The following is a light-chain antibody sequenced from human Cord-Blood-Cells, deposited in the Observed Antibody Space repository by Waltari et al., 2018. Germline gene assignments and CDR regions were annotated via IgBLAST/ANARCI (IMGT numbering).Light chain of an antibody. J-gene: IGKJ3*01. CDR2: DAS. Sequence: DLQMNQSPSSLSASLGDRVTITCQASQDISNYLNWYQQKPGKAPKLLIYDASNLETGVPSRFSGSGSGTDFTFTISSLQPEDIATYYCQQYDNLPPFTFGPGTKVDIK. CDR3: QQYDNLPPFT. V-gene: IGKV1-33*01. CDR1: QDISNY.